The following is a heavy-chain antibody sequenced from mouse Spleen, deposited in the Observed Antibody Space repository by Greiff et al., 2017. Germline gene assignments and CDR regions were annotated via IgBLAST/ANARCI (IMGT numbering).Heavy chain of an antibody. J-gene: IGHJ3*01. Sequence: QVQLKESGAELVRPGTSVKVSCKASGYAFTNYLIEWVKQRPGQGLEWIGVINPGSGGTNYNEKFKGKATLTADKSSSTAYMQLSSLTSDDSAVYFCARAPLAYWGQGTLVTVSA. CDR2: INPGSGGT. CDR1: GYAFTNYL. CDR3: ARAPLAY. V-gene: IGHV1-54*03.